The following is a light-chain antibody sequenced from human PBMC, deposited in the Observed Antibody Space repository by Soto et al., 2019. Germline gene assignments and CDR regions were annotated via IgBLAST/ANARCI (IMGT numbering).Light chain of an antibody. J-gene: IGKJ2*01. V-gene: IGKV3-15*01. CDR3: QQSNNWPPYT. CDR2: GAS. Sequence: IVMTQSPATLSVSPGDRVTLSCRASQSVSSDLAWYQQRPGQAPRLLIYGASTRATGIPARFSGTGSGTEIKHTIRRTQSEHFPIYYCQQSNNWPPYTFGPGTKLEIK. CDR1: QSVSSD.